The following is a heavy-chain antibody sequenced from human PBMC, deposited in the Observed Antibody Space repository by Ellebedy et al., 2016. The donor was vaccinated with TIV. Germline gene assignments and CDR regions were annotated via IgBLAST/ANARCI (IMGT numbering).Heavy chain of an antibody. CDR2: IIHSGSN. V-gene: IGHV4-34*12. Sequence: MPSETLSLTCAVYGGSFSGYYRSWIRQPPGKGLEWIGEIIHSGSNNYNPAPKSRVTISVDTSKNQFTLKLSSVTAADTAVYYCARCSIGSGLDYWGQGTLVTVSS. CDR1: GGSFSGYY. CDR3: ARCSIGSGLDY. D-gene: IGHD3-3*01. J-gene: IGHJ4*02.